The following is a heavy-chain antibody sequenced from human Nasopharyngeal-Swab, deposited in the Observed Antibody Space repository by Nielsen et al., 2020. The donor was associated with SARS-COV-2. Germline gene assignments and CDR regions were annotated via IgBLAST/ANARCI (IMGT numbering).Heavy chain of an antibody. CDR3: ARLGLDYLYDY. D-gene: IGHD3/OR15-3a*01. J-gene: IGHJ4*02. Sequence: SETLSLTCTVSGGSVSSGSYYWSWIRQPPGKGLEWIGYIYYSGSTNYNPSLKSRVTISVDTSKNQFSLKLSSVTAADTAVYYCARLGLDYLYDYWGQGTLVTVSS. V-gene: IGHV4-61*01. CDR2: IYYSGST. CDR1: GGSVSSGSYY.